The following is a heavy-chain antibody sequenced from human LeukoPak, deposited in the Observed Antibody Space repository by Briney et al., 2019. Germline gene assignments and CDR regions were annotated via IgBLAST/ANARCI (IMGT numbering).Heavy chain of an antibody. CDR3: AKERQTGDYFTSDY. Sequence: GGSLRLSCATSGFNFISYTMNWVRQAPGKGLEWVSSISSSSSYIYYAPSVKGRFAISRDNSDNTLYLQMSSLRVDDTAVYFCAKERQTGDYFTSDYWGQGTLVTVSS. D-gene: IGHD4-17*01. J-gene: IGHJ4*02. CDR2: ISSSSSYI. V-gene: IGHV3-21*04. CDR1: GFNFISYT.